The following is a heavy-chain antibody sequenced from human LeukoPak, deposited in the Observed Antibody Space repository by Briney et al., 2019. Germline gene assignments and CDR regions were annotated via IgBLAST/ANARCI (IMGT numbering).Heavy chain of an antibody. Sequence: GASVKVSCKASGYIFTSYGISWVRQAPGQGLECMGWISGYNGNTNYAQKLQGRVTMTTDTSTSTAYMELRSLRSADTAVYYCARSASSAYYYYYYMDVWGKGTTVTVSS. CDR3: ARSASSAYYYYYYMDV. CDR2: ISGYNGNT. V-gene: IGHV1-18*01. CDR1: GYIFTSYG. D-gene: IGHD3-22*01. J-gene: IGHJ6*03.